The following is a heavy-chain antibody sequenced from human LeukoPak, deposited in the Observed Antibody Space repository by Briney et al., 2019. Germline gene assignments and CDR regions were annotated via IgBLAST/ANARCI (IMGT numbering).Heavy chain of an antibody. CDR2: IKQDGSEK. CDR3: ARDRGSSGWYEFDY. J-gene: IGHJ4*02. D-gene: IGHD6-19*01. CDR1: GFTSGTYW. V-gene: IGHV3-7*01. Sequence: GWSLRLSCAASGFTSGTYWMSWVRQAPGKGLEWVANIKQDGSEKYYVDSVRGRFTISRDNAKNSLYLQMNSLRAEDTAVYYCARDRGSSGWYEFDYWGQGTLVSVSS.